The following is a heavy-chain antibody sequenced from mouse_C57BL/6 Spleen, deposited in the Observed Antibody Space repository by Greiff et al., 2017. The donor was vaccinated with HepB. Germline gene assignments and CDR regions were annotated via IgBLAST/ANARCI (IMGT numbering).Heavy chain of an antibody. D-gene: IGHD1-1*01. V-gene: IGHV1-55*01. Sequence: QVHVKQSGAELVKPGASVKMSCKASGYTFTSYWITWVKQRPGQGLEWIGDIYPGSGSTNYNEKFKSKATLTVDTSSSTAYMQLSSLTSEVSAVYYCARRRKFITTVELGDNYFDYWGQGTTLTVSS. CDR3: ARRRKFITTVELGDNYFDY. CDR2: IYPGSGST. CDR1: GYTFTSYW. J-gene: IGHJ2*01.